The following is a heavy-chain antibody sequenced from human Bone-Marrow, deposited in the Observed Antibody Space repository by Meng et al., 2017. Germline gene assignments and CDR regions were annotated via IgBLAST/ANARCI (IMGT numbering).Heavy chain of an antibody. V-gene: IGHV3-30*04. Sequence: GESLKISCAASGFTFSSYAMHWVRQAPGKGLEWVAVISYDGSNKYYADSVKGRFTISRDNSKNTLYLQMNSLRAEDTAVYYCARSGRSGWYVEYDYWGQGALVTVSS. CDR2: ISYDGSNK. CDR3: ARSGRSGWYVEYDY. CDR1: GFTFSSYA. D-gene: IGHD6-19*01. J-gene: IGHJ4*02.